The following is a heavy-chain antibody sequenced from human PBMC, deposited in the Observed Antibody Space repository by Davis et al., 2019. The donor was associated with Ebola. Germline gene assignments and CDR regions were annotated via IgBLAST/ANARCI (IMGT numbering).Heavy chain of an antibody. D-gene: IGHD3-10*01. V-gene: IGHV3-30*18. CDR3: AKNGRGTFDI. CDR2: ISYDGSNK. J-gene: IGHJ3*02. CDR1: GFTFSSYA. Sequence: PGGSLRLSCAASGFTFSSYAMHWVRQAPGKRLEWVAVISYDGSNKYYADSVKGRFTISRDNSKNTLYLQMNSLRAEDTAVYYCAKNGRGTFDIWGQGTMVTVSS.